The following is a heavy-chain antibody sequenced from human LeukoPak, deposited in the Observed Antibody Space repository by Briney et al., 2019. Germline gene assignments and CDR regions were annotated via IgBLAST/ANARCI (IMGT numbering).Heavy chain of an antibody. CDR3: AKDRKWELLGYFDY. J-gene: IGHJ4*02. D-gene: IGHD1-26*01. CDR2: INSDGSST. CDR1: GFTFSSYW. Sequence: GGSLRLSCAASGFTFSSYWMHWVRQAPGKGLVWVSRINSDGSSTYYADSVKGRFTISRDNSKNTLYLQMNSLRAEDTAVYYCAKDRKWELLGYFDYWGQGTLVTVSS. V-gene: IGHV3-74*01.